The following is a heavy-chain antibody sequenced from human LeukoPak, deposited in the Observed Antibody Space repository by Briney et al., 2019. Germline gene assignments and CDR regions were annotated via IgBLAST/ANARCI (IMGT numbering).Heavy chain of an antibody. J-gene: IGHJ3*02. CDR1: GGSISSYY. CDR2: IYYSGST. V-gene: IGHV4-59*08. D-gene: IGHD2-8*01. Sequence: SETLSLTCTVSGGSISSYYWSWIRQPPGKRLEWIGYIYYSGSTNYNPSLKSRVTISVDTSKNQFSLKLSSVTAADTAVYYCARQSRKWSAFDIWGQGTMVTVSS. CDR3: ARQSRKWSAFDI.